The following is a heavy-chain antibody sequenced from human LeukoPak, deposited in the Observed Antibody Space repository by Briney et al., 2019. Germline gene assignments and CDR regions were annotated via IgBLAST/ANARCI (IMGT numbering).Heavy chain of an antibody. CDR3: ARGVRRSGSPGVGDAFDI. J-gene: IGHJ3*02. D-gene: IGHD2-15*01. CDR1: GGSFSGYY. CDR2: INHSGST. V-gene: IGHV4-34*01. Sequence: PSETLSLTCAVYGGSFSGYYWSWIRQPPGKGLEWIGEINHSGSTNYNPSLKSRVTISVGTSKNQFSLKLSSVTAADTAVYYCARGVRRSGSPGVGDAFDIWGQGTMVTVSS.